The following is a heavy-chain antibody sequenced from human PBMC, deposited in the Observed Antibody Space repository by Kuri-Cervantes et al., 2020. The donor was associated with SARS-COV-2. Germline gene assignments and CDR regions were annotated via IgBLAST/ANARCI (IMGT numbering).Heavy chain of an antibody. V-gene: IGHV4-39*01. CDR1: GGSISSSSYY. CDR2: IYYSGST. Sequence: SETLSLTCTVSGGSISSSSYYWGWIRQPPGKGLEWIGSIYYSGSTYYNPSLKSRVTISVDTSKNQFSLKLSSVTAADTAVYYCARGHWGYYGDYREYWGQGTLVTVSS. CDR3: ARGHWGYYGDYREY. D-gene: IGHD4-17*01. J-gene: IGHJ4*02.